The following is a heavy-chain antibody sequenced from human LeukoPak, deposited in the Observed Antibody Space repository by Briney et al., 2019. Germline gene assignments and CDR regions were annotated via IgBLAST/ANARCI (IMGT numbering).Heavy chain of an antibody. J-gene: IGHJ2*01. V-gene: IGHV1-18*04. CDR1: GYTFTVYY. D-gene: IGHD2-2*01. Sequence: ASVKVSCKASGYTFTVYYMHWVRQAPGQGLEWMGWISAYNGNTNYAQKLQGRVTMTTDTSTSTAYMELRSLRSDDTAVYYCARSDCSSTSCYSYWYFDLWGRGTLVTVSS. CDR2: ISAYNGNT. CDR3: ARSDCSSTSCYSYWYFDL.